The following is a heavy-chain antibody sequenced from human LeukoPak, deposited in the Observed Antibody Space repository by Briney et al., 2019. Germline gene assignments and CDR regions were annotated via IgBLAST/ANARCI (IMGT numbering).Heavy chain of an antibody. CDR3: ATRITMIILSAQDY. Sequence: GGSLRLSCAASGFTFSSYAMSWVRQAPGKGLEWVSAISGSGGSTYYADSVKGRFTISGDNSKNTLYLQMNSLRAEDTAVYYCATRITMIILSAQDYWGQGTLVTVSS. CDR2: ISGSGGST. D-gene: IGHD3-22*01. J-gene: IGHJ4*02. V-gene: IGHV3-23*01. CDR1: GFTFSSYA.